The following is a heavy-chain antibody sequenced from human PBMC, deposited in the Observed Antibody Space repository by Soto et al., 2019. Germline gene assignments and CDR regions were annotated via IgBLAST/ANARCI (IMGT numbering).Heavy chain of an antibody. V-gene: IGHV3-30-3*01. CDR1: GFTFSSYA. D-gene: IGHD6-19*01. Sequence: QVQLVESGGGVVQPGRSLRLSCAASGFTFSSYAMHWVRQAPGKGLEWVALISYDGSNKYYADSVEGRFTISRDSXKXXLYLQMNSLRPDDTAVYYCARDHSYNGGWNHRFDYWGQGTLVSVSS. J-gene: IGHJ4*02. CDR3: ARDHSYNGGWNHRFDY. CDR2: ISYDGSNK.